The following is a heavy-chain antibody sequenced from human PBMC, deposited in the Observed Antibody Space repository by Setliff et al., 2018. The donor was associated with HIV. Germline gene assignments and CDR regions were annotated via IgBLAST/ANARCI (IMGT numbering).Heavy chain of an antibody. CDR3: AREATYYYDGSGYYYFDY. D-gene: IGHD3-22*01. J-gene: IGHJ4*02. V-gene: IGHV4-61*10. CDR1: GGSISSGSYY. CDR2: IYTNGYT. Sequence: SETLSLTCSVSGGSISSGSYYWTWIRQPAGKGPEWIGNIYTNGYTNYNPSLKSRITISVDTSKNQFSLKLSSVTAADTAVYYYAREATYYYDGSGYYYFDYWGRGTLVTVSS.